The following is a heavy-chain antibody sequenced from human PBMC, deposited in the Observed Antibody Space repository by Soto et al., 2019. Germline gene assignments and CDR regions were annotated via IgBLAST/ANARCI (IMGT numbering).Heavy chain of an antibody. CDR1: GGTFSRYA. CDR3: ASYPTPNCGGDCPFDY. Sequence: QVQLVQSGAEVKKPGSSVKVSCKASGGTFSRYAISWVRQAPGQGLEWMGGIIPIFGTANYAQKFQGRVTITADESTSTAYMELSSLRSEDTAVYYCASYPTPNCGGDCPFDYWGQGTLVTVSS. D-gene: IGHD2-21*02. V-gene: IGHV1-69*12. CDR2: IIPIFGTA. J-gene: IGHJ4*02.